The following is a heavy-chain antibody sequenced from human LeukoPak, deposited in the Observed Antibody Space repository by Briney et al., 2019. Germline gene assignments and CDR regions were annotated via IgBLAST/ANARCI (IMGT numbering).Heavy chain of an antibody. V-gene: IGHV3-23*01. Sequence: PGGSLRLSCEASGFTFRSYGMSWVRQGPGKGLEWVSGISGRGGETDYADFVKGRFTISRDNSKNTLFLQMNSLRAEDTAVYYCAKDLKGLYDYVRGSYAIGIWGHGTMVTVSS. CDR2: ISGRGGET. CDR3: AKDLKGLYDYVRGSYAIGI. D-gene: IGHD3-16*01. CDR1: GFTFRSYG. J-gene: IGHJ3*02.